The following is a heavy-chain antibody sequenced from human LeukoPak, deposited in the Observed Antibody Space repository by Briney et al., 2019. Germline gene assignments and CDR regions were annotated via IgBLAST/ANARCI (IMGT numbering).Heavy chain of an antibody. CDR1: GYTFTSYD. D-gene: IGHD6-13*01. J-gene: IGHJ4*02. CDR3: ARDQGSGAAAGRLFDY. Sequence: ASVKVSCKASGYTFTSYDINWVRQATGQGLEWMGWMNPNSGNTGYAQKFQGRVTMTRNTSISTAYMELSSLRSEDTAVYYCARDQGSGAAAGRLFDYWGQGTLVTVSS. CDR2: MNPNSGNT. V-gene: IGHV1-8*01.